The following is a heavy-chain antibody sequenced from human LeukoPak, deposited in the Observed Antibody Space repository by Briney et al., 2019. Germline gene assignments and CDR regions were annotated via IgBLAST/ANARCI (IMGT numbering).Heavy chain of an antibody. CDR3: AKGDGYYFEYYYYYYGMDV. CDR1: GFTFSSYG. D-gene: IGHD3-22*01. Sequence: GGSPRLSCAASGFTFSSYGMHWVRQAPGKGLEWVAVISYDGSNKYYADSVKGRFTISRDNSKNTLYLQMNSLRAEDTAVYYCAKGDGYYFEYYYYYYGMDVWGQGTTVTVSS. CDR2: ISYDGSNK. J-gene: IGHJ6*02. V-gene: IGHV3-30*18.